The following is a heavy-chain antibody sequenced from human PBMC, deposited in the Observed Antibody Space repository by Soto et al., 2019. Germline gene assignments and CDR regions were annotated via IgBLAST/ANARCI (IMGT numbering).Heavy chain of an antibody. CDR3: AKDNSQGRVVNYYGMDV. CDR1: GFTFSNYV. CDR2: ISSGSSYI. J-gene: IGHJ6*02. D-gene: IGHD3-3*01. Sequence: GGSLRLSCAASGFTFSNYVMNWVRQAPGKGLEWVSSISSGSSYIYYTDSVKGRFTISRDNAKNSLYLQMNSLRAEDTAVYYCAKDNSQGRVVNYYGMDVWGQGTTVTVSS. V-gene: IGHV3-21*01.